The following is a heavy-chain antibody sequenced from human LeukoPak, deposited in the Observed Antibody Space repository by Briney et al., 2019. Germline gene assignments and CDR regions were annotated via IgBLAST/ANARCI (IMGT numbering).Heavy chain of an antibody. CDR1: GFTFSSYG. J-gene: IGHJ6*03. CDR3: AKIRDYYYYYMDV. CDR2: ISGSGGST. Sequence: GGSLRLSCAASGFTFSSYGMSWVRQAPGKGLEWVSAISGSGGSTYYADSVKGRFTISRDNSKNTLYLQMNSLRAEDTAVYYCAKIRDYYYYYMDVWGKGTTVTISS. D-gene: IGHD3-3*02. V-gene: IGHV3-23*01.